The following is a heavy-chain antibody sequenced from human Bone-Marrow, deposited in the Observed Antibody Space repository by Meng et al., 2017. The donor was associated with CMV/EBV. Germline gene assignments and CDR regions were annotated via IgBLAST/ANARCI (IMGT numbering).Heavy chain of an antibody. J-gene: IGHJ4*02. D-gene: IGHD6-6*01. CDR1: GYTFISYG. Sequence: ASVKVSCKASGYTFISYGISWVRQAPGQGLEWMGWISGYNGNTNYAQKVQGRVTMTTDTSTSTAYMELRSLRSDDTAVYYCARDQYRSLSGPICWGQGTLVTVSS. V-gene: IGHV1-18*01. CDR3: ARDQYRSLSGPIC. CDR2: ISGYNGNT.